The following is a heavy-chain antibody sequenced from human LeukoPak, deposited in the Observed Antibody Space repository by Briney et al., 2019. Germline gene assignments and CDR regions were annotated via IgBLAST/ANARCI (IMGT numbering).Heavy chain of an antibody. CDR2: INHSGST. V-gene: IGHV4-34*01. Sequence: SETLSLTCAVYGGSFSGYYWSWIRQPPGKGLEWIGEINHSGSTNYNPSLKSRVTISVDTSKNQFSLKLSSVTAADTAVYYCASNFRGYYFGFEGYFDLWGRGTLVTVSS. D-gene: IGHD3-10*01. CDR1: GGSFSGYY. CDR3: ASNFRGYYFGFEGYFDL. J-gene: IGHJ2*01.